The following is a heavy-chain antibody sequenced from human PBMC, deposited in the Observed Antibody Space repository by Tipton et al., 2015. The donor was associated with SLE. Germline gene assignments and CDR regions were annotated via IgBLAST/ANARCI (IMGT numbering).Heavy chain of an antibody. CDR2: IYSGGST. J-gene: IGHJ4*02. Sequence: GSLRLSCAASGFTVSSNYMSWVRQAPGKGLEWVSVIYSGGSTYYADSVKGRFTISRDNSKNPLYLQMNSLRAEETAVYYCARARVRGEWYFDYWGQGTLVTVSS. CDR1: GFTVSSNY. V-gene: IGHV3-53*01. CDR3: ARARVRGEWYFDY. D-gene: IGHD3-10*01.